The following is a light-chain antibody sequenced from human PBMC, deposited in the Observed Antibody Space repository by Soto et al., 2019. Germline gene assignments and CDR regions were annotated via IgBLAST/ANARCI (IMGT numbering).Light chain of an antibody. CDR2: DVI. Sequence: QSALTQPASVSGSPGQSITISCTGTSSDVGGYDYVSWYQQHLGKAPKLMIYDVINRPSGVSHRFSGSKSGNTASLTISGLQAEDEADYYCSSYAISRDVVFGGGTKLTVL. V-gene: IGLV2-14*01. J-gene: IGLJ2*01. CDR1: SSDVGGYDY. CDR3: SSYAISRDVV.